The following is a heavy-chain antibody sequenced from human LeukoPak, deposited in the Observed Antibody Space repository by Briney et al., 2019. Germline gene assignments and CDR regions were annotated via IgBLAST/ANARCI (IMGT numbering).Heavy chain of an antibody. D-gene: IGHD1-1*01. J-gene: IGHJ4*02. Sequence: GGSLRLSCAASGFTFSSYDMTWVRQAPGRGLEWVSSIRPSGDNTYYGDSVKGRFTISRDNSKNTLYLQINSLRVEDTAVYYCARDQLGAVLYFDYWGQGTLVTVSS. CDR2: IRPSGDNT. CDR3: ARDQLGAVLYFDY. CDR1: GFTFSSYD. V-gene: IGHV3-23*01.